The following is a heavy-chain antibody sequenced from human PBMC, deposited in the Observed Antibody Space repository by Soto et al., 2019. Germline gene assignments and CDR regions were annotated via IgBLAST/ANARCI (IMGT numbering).Heavy chain of an antibody. D-gene: IGHD6-13*01. CDR2: ISGSGGST. CDR1: GFTFSSYA. CDR3: VRGSSRFQDPYYYYALDV. V-gene: IGHV3-23*01. Sequence: GGSLRLSCAASGFTFSSYAMSWVRQAPGKGLEWVSAISGSGGSTYYAASVKGRFIISRDDSKNSLYLQMNSLQTEDTAVYYCVRGSSRFQDPYYYYALDVWGQGTTVTVSS. J-gene: IGHJ6*02.